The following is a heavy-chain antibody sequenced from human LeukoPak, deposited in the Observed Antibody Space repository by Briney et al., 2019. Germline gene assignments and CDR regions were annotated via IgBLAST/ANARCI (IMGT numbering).Heavy chain of an antibody. Sequence: RGCLRLAWVVSGFTFSTYAMSWVSQAPGKGLEWVAFISGSGRNTYYADSVKGRFTISRDNFRNTLSLQMNSLRPDDTAIYYCAKDEGVVLSTSFDFGHWGQGTLVAVSS. CDR2: ISGSGRNT. CDR1: GFTFSTYA. V-gene: IGHV3-23*01. D-gene: IGHD3-10*01. CDR3: AKDEGVVLSTSFDFGH. J-gene: IGHJ4*02.